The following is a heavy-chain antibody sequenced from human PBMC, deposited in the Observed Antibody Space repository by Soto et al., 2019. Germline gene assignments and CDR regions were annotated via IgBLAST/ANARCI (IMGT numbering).Heavy chain of an antibody. V-gene: IGHV3-9*01. D-gene: IGHD3-3*01. CDR1: GLTFDDHV. CDR2: ITWDGYSI. Sequence: QPGGSLRLSCVASGLTFDDHVMHWVRQVPGKGLEWVGHITWDGYSIGYGGSVRGRFTISRDNAKDTLYLQMNSLRPEDTALYYCARSWSGSTSGRVDVWGQGTTGTVSS. J-gene: IGHJ6*02. CDR3: ARSWSGSTSGRVDV.